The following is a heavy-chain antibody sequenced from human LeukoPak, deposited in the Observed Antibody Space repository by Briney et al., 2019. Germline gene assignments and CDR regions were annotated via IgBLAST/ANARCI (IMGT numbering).Heavy chain of an antibody. CDR3: ATALYSGSWYAIDY. D-gene: IGHD6-13*01. V-gene: IGHV4-61*02. CDR2: IYTSGST. Sequence: SQTLSLTCTVSGGSISSGSYYWSWIRQPAGKGLEWIGRIYTSGSTNYNPSLKSRVTISVDTSKNQFSLKLSSVTAADTAVYYCATALYSGSWYAIDYWGQGTLVTVSS. J-gene: IGHJ4*02. CDR1: GGSISSGSYY.